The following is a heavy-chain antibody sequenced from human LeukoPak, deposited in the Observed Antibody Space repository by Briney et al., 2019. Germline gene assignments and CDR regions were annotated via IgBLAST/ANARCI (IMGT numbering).Heavy chain of an antibody. J-gene: IGHJ6*02. CDR2: IYSGGST. V-gene: IGHV3-66*01. D-gene: IGHD3-22*01. Sequence: GGSLRLSCAASGFTVSSNYMSWVRQAQGKGLEWVSVIYSGGSTYYADSVKGRFTISRDNSKNTLYLQMNSLRAEDTAVYYCARESVYYYDSSGYYAYYYYGMDVWGQGTTVTVSS. CDR1: GFTVSSNY. CDR3: ARESVYYYDSSGYYAYYYYGMDV.